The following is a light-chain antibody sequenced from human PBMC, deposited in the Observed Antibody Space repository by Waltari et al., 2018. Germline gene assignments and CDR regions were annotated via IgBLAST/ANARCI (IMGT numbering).Light chain of an antibody. V-gene: IGLV4-69*01. J-gene: IGLJ3*02. CDR3: QTGGHGTWV. CDR1: SGHSSNV. Sequence: QLVLTQSPSASASLGASVKLTCTLSSGHSSNVIAWLPQQPEKGPRYLMKVNSDGSHSKGDRIPLGVAGSSSGAEHYLTSSSLQSEDEADYYWQTGGHGTWVFGGGTKLTVL. CDR2: VNSDGSH.